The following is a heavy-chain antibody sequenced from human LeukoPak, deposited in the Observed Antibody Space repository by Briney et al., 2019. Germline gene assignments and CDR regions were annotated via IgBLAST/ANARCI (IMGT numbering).Heavy chain of an antibody. D-gene: IGHD3/OR15-3a*01. CDR3: AREWTRNDL. J-gene: IGHJ4*02. Sequence: QTSETLSLTCAVSGYSISSGYYWGWFRQPPGKGLEWLGNIKQDGSEPHYVDSVKGRFTISRDNAKNAVYLQMNSLRGEDTAVYYCAREWTRNDLWGQGTLVTVSS. V-gene: IGHV3-7*01. CDR2: IKQDGSEP. CDR1: GYSISSGYY.